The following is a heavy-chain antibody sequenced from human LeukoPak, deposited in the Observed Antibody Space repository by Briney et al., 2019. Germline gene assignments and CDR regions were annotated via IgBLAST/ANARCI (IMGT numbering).Heavy chain of an antibody. Sequence: GGSLRLSCAASGFTFSSYWMSWVRQAPGKGLEWVANIKQDGSEKYYVDSVKGRFTISRDNAKNSLYLQMNSLRAEDTAVYYCAREVAAAGTGWFDPWGQGTLVTVST. D-gene: IGHD6-13*01. CDR1: GFTFSSYW. J-gene: IGHJ5*02. CDR2: IKQDGSEK. CDR3: AREVAAAGTGWFDP. V-gene: IGHV3-7*03.